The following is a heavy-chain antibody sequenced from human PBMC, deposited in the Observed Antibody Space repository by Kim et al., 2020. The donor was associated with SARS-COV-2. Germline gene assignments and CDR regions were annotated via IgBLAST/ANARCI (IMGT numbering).Heavy chain of an antibody. CDR1: GGSFSGYY. D-gene: IGHD3-22*01. J-gene: IGHJ4*02. Sequence: SETLSLTCAVYGGSFSGYYWSWIRQPPGKGLEWIGEINHSGSTNYNPSLKSRVTISVDTSKNQFSLKLSSVTAADTAVYYCARAGRSYDSSGYYYRPRNRNDLFDYWGQGTLVTVSS. CDR2: INHSGST. V-gene: IGHV4-34*01. CDR3: ARAGRSYDSSGYYYRPRNRNDLFDY.